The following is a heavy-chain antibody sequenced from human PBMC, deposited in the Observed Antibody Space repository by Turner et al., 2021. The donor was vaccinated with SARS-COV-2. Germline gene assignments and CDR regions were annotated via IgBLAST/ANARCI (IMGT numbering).Heavy chain of an antibody. V-gene: IGHV3-30*18. J-gene: IGHJ4*02. CDR1: VFTFISYG. D-gene: IGHD4-4*01. CDR2: TSYDGSNK. Sequence: QVQLVESGGGVVQPGRSLSLSCAASVFTFISYGVHWVRQAPGKGLEWVAVTSYDGSNKYYADSVKGRFTISRDNSKNTLYLQMNSLRAEDTAVYYCAKQQGLYSNPMYYFDYWGQGTLVTVSS. CDR3: AKQQGLYSNPMYYFDY.